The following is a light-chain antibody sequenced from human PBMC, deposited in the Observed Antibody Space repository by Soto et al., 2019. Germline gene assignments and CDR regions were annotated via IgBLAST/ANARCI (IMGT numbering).Light chain of an antibody. CDR1: SSDVGGYVY. V-gene: IGLV2-14*01. J-gene: IGLJ1*01. Sequence: QSALTQPASVSGSPGQSITISCTGTSSDVGGYVYVSWYQQHPGKAPKLMISEVSHRPSGVSYRFSGSKSGNTASLTISGLQAEDEADYYCSSYTSNSTLVFGTGTKLTVL. CDR3: SSYTSNSTLV. CDR2: EVS.